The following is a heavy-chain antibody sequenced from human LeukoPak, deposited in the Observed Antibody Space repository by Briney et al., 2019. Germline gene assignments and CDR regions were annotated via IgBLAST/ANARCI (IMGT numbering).Heavy chain of an antibody. CDR1: GFIVSSTY. Sequence: GGSLRLSCAASGFIVSSTYMSWVRQPPGKGLEWVSLIYSGGTADYADSVKGRFTISRDNSKTTVYMQMKSLRVEDTAVYYCARVPSSASCYFCYFDPWGQGTLVTVSS. CDR2: IYSGGTA. D-gene: IGHD2-2*01. J-gene: IGHJ5*02. V-gene: IGHV3-53*01. CDR3: ARVPSSASCYFCYFDP.